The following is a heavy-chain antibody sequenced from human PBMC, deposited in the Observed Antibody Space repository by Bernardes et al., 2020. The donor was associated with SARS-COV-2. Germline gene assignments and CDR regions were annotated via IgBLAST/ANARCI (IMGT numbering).Heavy chain of an antibody. Sequence: GGSLRLSCAASGFTFSTCDMHWVRQASGIGLEWVSGIGVAGDTCYPDSVKGRFTISRENAKNSLYLQVNSLRAGDTAVYYCTRARSGELLYFDYWGQGTLVTVSS. J-gene: IGHJ4*02. CDR2: IGVAGDT. D-gene: IGHD3-10*01. CDR3: TRARSGELLYFDY. V-gene: IGHV3-13*01. CDR1: GFTFSTCD.